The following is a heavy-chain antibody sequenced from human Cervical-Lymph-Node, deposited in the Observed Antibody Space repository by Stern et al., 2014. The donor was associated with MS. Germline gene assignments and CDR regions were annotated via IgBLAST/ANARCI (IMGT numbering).Heavy chain of an antibody. D-gene: IGHD2-15*01. Sequence: VQLVESGGGVVQPGRSLRLSCAVSGFTFSDYGMHWVRQAPGKGLEWVALISYDGREKYYADSVKGRFTVSRDSAESTLYLHMNSLRVEDTAVYYCAKDYCSGGSCYLRLFYYGLDVWGPGTSVTVSS. CDR1: GFTFSDYG. CDR2: ISYDGREK. J-gene: IGHJ6*02. CDR3: AKDYCSGGSCYLRLFYYGLDV. V-gene: IGHV3-30*18.